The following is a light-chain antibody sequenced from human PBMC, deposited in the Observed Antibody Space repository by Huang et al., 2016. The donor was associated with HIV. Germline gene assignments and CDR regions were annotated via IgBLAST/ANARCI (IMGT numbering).Light chain of an antibody. V-gene: IGKV3-20*01. J-gene: IGKJ4*01. CDR3: QQYGSSPLT. CDR2: GAS. CDR1: QSVINNY. Sequence: EIVLTQSPGTVSLSPGESATLSCRASQSVINNYLAWYQQEPGQAHRRLMYGASSRATGIPDRFRGSGSGTDFTLTISRLEPEDFAVYFCQQYGSSPLTFGTGTKVEIK.